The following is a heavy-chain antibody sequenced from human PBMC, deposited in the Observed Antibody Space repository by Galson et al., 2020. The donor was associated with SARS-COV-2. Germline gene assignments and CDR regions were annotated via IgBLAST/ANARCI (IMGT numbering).Heavy chain of an antibody. J-gene: IGHJ3*01. CDR1: GGSVNSGSYY. CDR3: ASYSGTYYGALDV. Sequence: SETLSLTCTVSGGSVNSGSYYWSWIRQPPGKGLEWIGYIYYSVNTNYHPSLKSRVTISLDTSKNQFSLKLTSVTAADTAMYYCASYSGTYYGALDVWGRGTMVTVSS. CDR2: IYYSVNT. V-gene: IGHV4-61*01. D-gene: IGHD1-26*01.